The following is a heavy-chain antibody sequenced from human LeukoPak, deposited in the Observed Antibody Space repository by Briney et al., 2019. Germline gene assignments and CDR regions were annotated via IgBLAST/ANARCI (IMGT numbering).Heavy chain of an antibody. Sequence: GGSLRLSCTASGFTFGDYAMSWVRQAPGKGLEWVGFIRSKAYGGTTEYAASVKGRFTIVRDDSKSIACLQMNSLKTEDTAVYYCTRDRRFADYWGQGTLVTVSS. J-gene: IGHJ4*02. CDR2: IRSKAYGGTT. CDR3: TRDRRFADY. V-gene: IGHV3-49*04. CDR1: GFTFGDYA. D-gene: IGHD3-10*01.